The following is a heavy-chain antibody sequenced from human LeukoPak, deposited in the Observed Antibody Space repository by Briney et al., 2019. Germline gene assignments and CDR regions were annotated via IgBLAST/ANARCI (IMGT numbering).Heavy chain of an antibody. D-gene: IGHD5-18*01. CDR3: AREVGYKYGNFDF. V-gene: IGHV4-39*02. CDR2: IFYSGGT. J-gene: IGHJ4*02. Sequence: SETLSLTCTVSGGSISSSSSTWGWIRQSPGQGLEWIGRIFYSGGTYKNPSLMSRATLSVDTTQNQFSLELDYVTDADTAVYCCAREVGYKYGNFDFWGQGTLVSVSS. CDR1: GGSISSSSST.